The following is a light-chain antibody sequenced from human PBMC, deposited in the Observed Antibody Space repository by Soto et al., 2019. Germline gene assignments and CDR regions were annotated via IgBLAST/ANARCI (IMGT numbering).Light chain of an antibody. Sequence: EIVLTQSPATLSLSPGERATLSCRASQSVGSYLAWYQQKPGQAPRLLIYDASNRATGIPARFSGSGSGTDFTLTISRLEPEDFAVYYCQQYGSSTGTFGQGTKVEIK. CDR2: DAS. V-gene: IGKV3-11*01. CDR3: QQYGSSTGT. CDR1: QSVGSY. J-gene: IGKJ1*01.